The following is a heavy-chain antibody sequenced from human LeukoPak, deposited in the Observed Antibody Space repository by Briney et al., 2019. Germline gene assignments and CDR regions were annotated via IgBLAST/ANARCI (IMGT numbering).Heavy chain of an antibody. CDR1: GLTFSSYG. Sequence: GGSLRLSCAASGLTFSSYGMSWVRQAPGRGLEWVSAISTTGGTTYYADSVRGRFTISRDNSKNTLYLQMISLTAQDTAMYYCAKATGNLGNWGQGTLVTVSS. CDR3: AKATGNLGN. CDR2: ISTTGGTT. V-gene: IGHV3-23*01. J-gene: IGHJ4*02. D-gene: IGHD1-1*01.